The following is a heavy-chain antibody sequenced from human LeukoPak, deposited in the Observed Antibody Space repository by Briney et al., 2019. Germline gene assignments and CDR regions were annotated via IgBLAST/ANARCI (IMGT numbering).Heavy chain of an antibody. Sequence: PGGSLRLSCAASGFTFSSNAMSWVRQAPGKGLEWVSYISGSGGSTYYADSVKGRSTISRDNSKNTLYLQMSSLRAEDTAVYYCAKETKVAGFYPYFDYWGQGTLVTVSS. CDR1: GFTFSSNA. CDR2: ISGSGGST. J-gene: IGHJ4*02. CDR3: AKETKVAGFYPYFDY. D-gene: IGHD6-19*01. V-gene: IGHV3-23*01.